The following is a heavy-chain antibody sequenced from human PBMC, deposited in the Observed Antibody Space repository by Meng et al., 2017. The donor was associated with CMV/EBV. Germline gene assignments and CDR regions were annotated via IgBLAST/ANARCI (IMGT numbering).Heavy chain of an antibody. V-gene: IGHV1-18*01. CDR2: ISAYNGNT. CDR1: TFTSYG. CDR3: ARVEGYSSGWYGYWYFDL. J-gene: IGHJ2*01. D-gene: IGHD6-19*01. Sequence: TFTSYGISWVRQSPGQGREWMGWISAYNGNTNYAQKLQGRGTMTTDTSTSTAYMELRRLRSDDTAVYYWARVEGYSSGWYGYWYFDLWGRGTLVTVSS.